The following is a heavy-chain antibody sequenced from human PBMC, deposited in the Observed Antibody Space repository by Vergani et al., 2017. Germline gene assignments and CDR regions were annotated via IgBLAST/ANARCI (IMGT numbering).Heavy chain of an antibody. CDR1: GDYISSGVYY. V-gene: IGHV4-31*03. CDR3: ARMRGYDEGDAFRIGYFDS. J-gene: IGHJ4*02. D-gene: IGHD3-22*01. Sequence: QVQLQESGPGLVKPSQTLSLTCSVSGDYISSGVYYWNWIRQHPGKGLEWIGYIYSTGSTHHNPSLRRRINMSVDTSKNQFSLKLNSVTAADTAMYYCARMRGYDEGDAFRIGYFDSWGPGILVTVSS. CDR2: IYSTGST.